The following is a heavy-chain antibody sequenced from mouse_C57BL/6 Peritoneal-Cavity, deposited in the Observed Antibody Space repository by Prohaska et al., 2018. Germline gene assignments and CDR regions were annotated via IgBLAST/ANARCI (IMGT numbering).Heavy chain of an antibody. J-gene: IGHJ2*01. CDR3: AIDSSGYYFDY. CDR2: IYPSDSET. V-gene: IGHV1-61*01. Sequence: QVQLQQPGAELVRPGSSVKLSCKASGYTFTSYWMDWVQQRPGQGLEWIGNIYPSDSETHYNQKFKDKATLTVDKSSSTAYMQLSSLTSEDSAVYYCAIDSSGYYFDYWGQGTTLTVSS. CDR1: GYTFTSYW. D-gene: IGHD3-2*02.